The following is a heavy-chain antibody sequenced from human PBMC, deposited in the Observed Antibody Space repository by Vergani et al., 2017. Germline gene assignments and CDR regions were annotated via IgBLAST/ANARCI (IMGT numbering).Heavy chain of an antibody. Sequence: QVQLVQSGAEVKKPGASVKVSCKASGYTFTSYGISWVRQAPGQGLEWMGWISAYNGNTNYAQKLQGRVTMTTDTSTSTAYMELRSLRSDDTAVYYCASSRGYVWGSYRPGPFDYWGQGTLVAVSS. V-gene: IGHV1-18*01. CDR2: ISAYNGNT. CDR1: GYTFTSYG. CDR3: ASSRGYVWGSYRPGPFDY. D-gene: IGHD3-16*02. J-gene: IGHJ4*02.